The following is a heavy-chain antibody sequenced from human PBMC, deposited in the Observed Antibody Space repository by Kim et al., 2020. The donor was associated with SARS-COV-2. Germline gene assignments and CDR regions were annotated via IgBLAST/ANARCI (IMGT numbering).Heavy chain of an antibody. D-gene: IGHD3-16*01. V-gene: IGHV3-11*05. Sequence: YAGSVKGRFPISRDNARNSLFLQMDSLRVEATAIYYCARARRGSRTRYFDLWGRGTLVSVSS. CDR3: ARARRGSRTRYFDL. J-gene: IGHJ2*01.